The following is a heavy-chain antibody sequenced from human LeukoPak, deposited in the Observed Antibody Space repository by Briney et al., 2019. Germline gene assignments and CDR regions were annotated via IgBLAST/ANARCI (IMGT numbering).Heavy chain of an antibody. V-gene: IGHV4-61*02. J-gene: IGHJ4*02. CDR2: IYTNGGA. Sequence: SQTLSLTCAVSGGSVTSGNYYWNWIRPPAGQGLEWIGRIYTNGGASYNPSLKSRVTISIDASKNQFSLKLSSVTAADTAVYYCAREPPGYWGQGILVTVSS. CDR3: AREPPGY. CDR1: GGSVTSGNYY.